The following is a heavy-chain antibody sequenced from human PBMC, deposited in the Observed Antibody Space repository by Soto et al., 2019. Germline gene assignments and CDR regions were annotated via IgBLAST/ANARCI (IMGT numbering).Heavy chain of an antibody. V-gene: IGHV3-30*18. CDR2: ISDDGHNK. CDR3: AKDLNVKTYVPYGMDV. J-gene: IGHJ6*02. CDR1: QLTFNNYA. Sequence: QVQLVESGGGVVQPGRSLSLSCAASQLTFNNYAMHWVRQAPGKGLEWVAVISDDGHNKYYADSVRGRFTISRDNSKNTVYLHMNSLRVDDTAVYYCAKDLNVKTYVPYGMDVGGQGTTVTVSS. D-gene: IGHD3-10*02.